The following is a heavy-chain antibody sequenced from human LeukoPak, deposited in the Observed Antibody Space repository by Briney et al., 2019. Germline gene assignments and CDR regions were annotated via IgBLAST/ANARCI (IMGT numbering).Heavy chain of an antibody. CDR1: GFSFSSYA. CDR2: MSSSDDGR. D-gene: IGHD1-7*01. Sequence: GGSLRLSCGTSGFSFSSYAMSWVRQAPGKGLEWVSAMSSSDDGRYYADSVKGRFTISRDNSKNTLYLQMNSLRAEDTAVYYCAKRRGLELLYYYYMDVWGKGTTVTVSS. V-gene: IGHV3-23*01. J-gene: IGHJ6*03. CDR3: AKRRGLELLYYYYMDV.